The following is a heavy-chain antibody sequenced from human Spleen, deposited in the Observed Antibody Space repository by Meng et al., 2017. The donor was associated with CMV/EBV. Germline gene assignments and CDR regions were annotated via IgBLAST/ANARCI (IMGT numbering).Heavy chain of an antibody. Sequence: GGSLRLSCAASGFTFTSHWTHWVRQAPGKGLVWVSHIISDGTYTSYADFVKGRFTISRDNAKNTLYLQMNSLGAEDTAVYYCARASGGKYSGYDYTFDYWGQGTLVTVSS. J-gene: IGHJ4*02. CDR2: IISDGTYT. V-gene: IGHV3-74*01. CDR3: ARASGGKYSGYDYTFDY. D-gene: IGHD5-12*01. CDR1: GFTFTSHW.